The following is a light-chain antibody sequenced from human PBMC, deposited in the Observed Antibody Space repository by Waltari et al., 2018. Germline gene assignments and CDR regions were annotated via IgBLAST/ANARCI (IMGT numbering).Light chain of an antibody. Sequence: MTQPPATTCAPPGERALLSCRASQSVSRCLAWYQQKPGQAPKLLIYGASTRATGIPDRVTGSGSGTDFSLTISSLGPEDFAIYFCQHYVRLPATFGQGTKVEIK. CDR3: QHYVRLPAT. V-gene: IGKV3D-15*01. CDR1: QSVSRC. CDR2: GAS. J-gene: IGKJ1*01.